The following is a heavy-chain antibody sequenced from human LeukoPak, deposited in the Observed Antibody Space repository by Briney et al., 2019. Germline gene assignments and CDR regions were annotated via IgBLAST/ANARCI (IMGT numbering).Heavy chain of an antibody. J-gene: IGHJ4*02. D-gene: IGHD3-10*01. CDR2: INPSGGST. CDR1: GYTFTSYD. V-gene: IGHV1-46*01. CDR3: ARDRYGSGSYPDY. Sequence: ASVKVSCKASGYTFTSYDINWVRQAPGQGLEWMGIINPSGGSTSYAQKFQGRVTMTRDTSTRTVYMEVSSLRSEDTAVYYCARDRYGSGSYPDYWGQGTLVTVSA.